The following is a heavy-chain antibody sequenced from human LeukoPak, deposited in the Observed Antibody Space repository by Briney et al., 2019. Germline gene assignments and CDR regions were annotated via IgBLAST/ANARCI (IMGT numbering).Heavy chain of an antibody. CDR3: ARAGRGDGFPMDAFDI. D-gene: IGHD5-24*01. CDR2: ISSSSSYI. J-gene: IGHJ3*02. CDR1: GFTFSSYG. Sequence: GGSLRLSCAASGFTFSSYGMSWVRQAPGKGLEWVSSISSSSSYIYYADSVKGRFTIPRDNAKNSLYLQMNSLRAEDTAVYYCARAGRGDGFPMDAFDIWGQGTMVTVSS. V-gene: IGHV3-21*01.